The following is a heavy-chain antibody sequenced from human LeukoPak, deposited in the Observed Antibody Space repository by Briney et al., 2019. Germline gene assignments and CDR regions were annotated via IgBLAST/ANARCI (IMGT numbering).Heavy chain of an antibody. CDR1: GFTISGYA. CDR2: ITSSGGST. CDR3: AKSYPSSWYALDY. D-gene: IGHD6-13*01. Sequence: GGSLRLSCAASGFTISGYAMSWVRQAPGKGLEWVSVITSSGGSTYYADSVKGRFTISRDNSKNTLYLQMNSLRAEDTAVYYCAKSYPSSWYALDYWGQGTLVTVSS. J-gene: IGHJ4*02. V-gene: IGHV3-23*01.